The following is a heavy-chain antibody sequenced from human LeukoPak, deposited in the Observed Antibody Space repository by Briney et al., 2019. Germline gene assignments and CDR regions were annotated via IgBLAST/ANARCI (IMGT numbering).Heavy chain of an antibody. CDR3: VRPELPGWSVLFDF. CDR1: GFTFSSYW. CDR2: IKKDGSEK. D-gene: IGHD2-15*01. Sequence: GGSLRLSCAASGFTFSSYWMSWVRQAPGKGLEWVANIKKDGSEKYYVDSVKGRFTISRDNAKNSLYLQMNSLRAEDTAVYFCVRPELPGWSVLFDFWGQGTLVTVSS. J-gene: IGHJ4*02. V-gene: IGHV3-7*01.